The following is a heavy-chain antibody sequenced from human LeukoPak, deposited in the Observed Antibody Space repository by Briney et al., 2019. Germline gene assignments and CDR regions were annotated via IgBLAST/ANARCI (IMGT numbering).Heavy chain of an antibody. D-gene: IGHD3-3*01. V-gene: IGHV3-53*01. CDR1: GFTVSTYY. J-gene: IGHJ5*02. Sequence: PGGSLRLSCAASGFTVSTYYMTWVRQAPGKGLECVSVIYSGGSTYYADSVKGRFTVSRDNSKNTLYLQMNSLRAEDTAVYYCARGLTGFWSGYSNWFDPWGQGTLVTVSS. CDR3: ARGLTGFWSGYSNWFDP. CDR2: IYSGGST.